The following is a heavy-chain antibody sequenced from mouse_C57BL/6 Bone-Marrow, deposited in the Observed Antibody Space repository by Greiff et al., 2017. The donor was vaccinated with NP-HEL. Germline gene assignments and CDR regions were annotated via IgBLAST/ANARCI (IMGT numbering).Heavy chain of an antibody. J-gene: IGHJ1*03. CDR2: IWSGGST. D-gene: IGHD1-1*01. Sequence: VKLVESGPGLVQPSQSLSITCTVSGFSLTSYGVHWVRQPPGKGLEWLGVIWSGGSTDYNAAFISRLSISKDNSKSQVFFKMNSLQADDTAIYYCAKLYYYGSSYWYFDVWGTGTTVTVSS. CDR3: AKLYYYGSSYWYFDV. V-gene: IGHV2-4*01. CDR1: GFSLTSYG.